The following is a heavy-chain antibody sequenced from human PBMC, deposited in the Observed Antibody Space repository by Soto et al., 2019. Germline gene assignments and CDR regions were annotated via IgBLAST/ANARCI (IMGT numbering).Heavy chain of an antibody. V-gene: IGHV3-33*01. CDR2: IWYDGSNK. J-gene: IGHJ5*02. CDR3: ARDIVLMVSPRGWFDP. Sequence: GGSLRLSCAASGFTFSSYGMHWVRQAPGKGLEWVAVIWYDGSNKYYADSVKGRFTISRDNSKNTLYLQMNSLRAEDTAVYYCARDIVLMVSPRGWFDPWGQGTLVTVSS. CDR1: GFTFSSYG. D-gene: IGHD2-8*01.